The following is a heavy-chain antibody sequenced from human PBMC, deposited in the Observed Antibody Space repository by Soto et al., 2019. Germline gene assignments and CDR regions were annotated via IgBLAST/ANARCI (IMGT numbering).Heavy chain of an antibody. Sequence: QVQLVQSGADVKKPGASVKVSCKASGYTFTSYGISWVRQAPGQGLEGMGWISAYNGNTNYAQKLQGRVTMTTDTSTSTAYMELRSLRSDDTAVYYCARTASQGWLREGWFDPWGQGTLVTVSS. V-gene: IGHV1-18*04. J-gene: IGHJ5*02. CDR1: GYTFTSYG. D-gene: IGHD5-12*01. CDR2: ISAYNGNT. CDR3: ARTASQGWLREGWFDP.